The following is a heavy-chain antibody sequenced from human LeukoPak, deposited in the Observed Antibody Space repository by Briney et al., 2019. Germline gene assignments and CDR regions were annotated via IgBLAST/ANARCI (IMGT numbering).Heavy chain of an antibody. CDR3: ASSVMGATSPSNLDS. D-gene: IGHD1-26*01. CDR1: GGSISSYY. J-gene: IGHJ4*02. Sequence: SETLSLTCTVSGGSISSYYWSWIRQPPGKGLEWIGYIYYSGSTNYNPSLKSRVTISTDVSKNQFSLRLNSVTTADTAVYYCASSVMGATSPSNLDSWGQGILVTVSS. CDR2: IYYSGST. V-gene: IGHV4-59*01.